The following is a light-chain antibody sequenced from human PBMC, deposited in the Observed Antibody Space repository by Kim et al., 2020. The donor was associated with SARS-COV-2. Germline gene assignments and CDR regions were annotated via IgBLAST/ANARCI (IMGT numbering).Light chain of an antibody. J-gene: IGKJ2*03. Sequence: DIQMTQSPSTLSASIGDRVTITCRASQSTNTWLAWYQQKPGKAPKLLIHGASTLHTEVPSRFSGRGYGTEFTLTISSVQPEDFATYYCQQYNTFSQSFGQGTKVEIK. V-gene: IGKV1-5*01. CDR1: QSTNTW. CDR3: QQYNTFSQS. CDR2: GAS.